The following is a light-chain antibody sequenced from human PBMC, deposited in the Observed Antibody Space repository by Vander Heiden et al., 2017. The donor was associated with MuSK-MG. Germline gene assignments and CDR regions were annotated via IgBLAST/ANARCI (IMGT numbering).Light chain of an antibody. V-gene: IGLV1-47*01. CDR1: SSNIGSNY. Sequence: TISCSGSSSNIGSNYVYWYQQLPGTAPKLLIYRNNQRPSGVPDRFSGSKSGTSASLAISGLRSEDEADYYGAAWDDSLSGRMVFGGGTKLTVL. CDR3: AAWDDSLSGRMV. CDR2: RNN. J-gene: IGLJ2*01.